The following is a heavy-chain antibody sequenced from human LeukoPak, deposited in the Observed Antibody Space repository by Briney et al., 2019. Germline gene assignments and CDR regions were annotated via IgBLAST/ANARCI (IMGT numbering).Heavy chain of an antibody. Sequence: GGSLRLSCAASGFTFSSYIMNWVRGAPGKGLEWVSSITSRSSYVYYADSVKGRFTISRDNAKNTLYLQMNSLRAEDTALYYCARAPGGTMVLDYWGQGTLVTVSS. V-gene: IGHV3-21*06. J-gene: IGHJ4*02. CDR1: GFTFSSYI. CDR3: ARAPGGTMVLDY. D-gene: IGHD3-10*01. CDR2: ITSRSSYV.